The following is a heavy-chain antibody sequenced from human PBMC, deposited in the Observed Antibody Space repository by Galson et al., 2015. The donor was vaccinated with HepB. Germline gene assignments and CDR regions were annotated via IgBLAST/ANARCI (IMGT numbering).Heavy chain of an antibody. CDR3: ARSVWDLQYGRNLPFFDY. J-gene: IGHJ4*02. D-gene: IGHD4-23*01. CDR1: GFTFSNYW. V-gene: IGHV3-7*03. Sequence: SLRLSCAASGFTFSNYWMTWVRQTPGKGLEWVANIKTDGSEKYYVDSVKGRFTISRDNGKNSLYLQMNSLRAEDTAVYYCARSVWDLQYGRNLPFFDYWGQGTLVTVSS. CDR2: IKTDGSEK.